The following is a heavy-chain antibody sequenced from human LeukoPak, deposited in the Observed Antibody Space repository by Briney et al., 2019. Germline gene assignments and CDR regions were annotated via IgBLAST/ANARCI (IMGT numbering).Heavy chain of an antibody. CDR3: ARGVGYCSGGSCPRYYYGMDV. D-gene: IGHD2-15*01. CDR1: GGSISSYY. V-gene: IGHV4-59*12. Sequence: SETLSLTCTVSGGSISSYYWSWIRQPPGKGLEWIGYIYYSGSTYYNPSLKSRVTISVDTSKNQFSLKLSSVTAADTAVYYCARGVGYCSGGSCPRYYYGMDVWGQGTTVTVSS. J-gene: IGHJ6*02. CDR2: IYYSGST.